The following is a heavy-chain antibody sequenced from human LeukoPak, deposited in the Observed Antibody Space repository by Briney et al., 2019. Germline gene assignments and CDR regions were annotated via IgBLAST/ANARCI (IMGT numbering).Heavy chain of an antibody. CDR1: GGSISSSSYY. J-gene: IGHJ6*02. CDR2: IYYSGST. Sequence: SETLSLTCTVSGGSISSSSYYWGWIRQPPGKGLEWIGSIYYSGSTYYNPSLKSRVTISVGTSKNQFSLKLSSVPAADTAVYYCARHGTIFGVVIYYYYGMDVWGQGTTVTVSS. CDR3: ARHGTIFGVVIYYYYGMDV. D-gene: IGHD3-3*01. V-gene: IGHV4-39*01.